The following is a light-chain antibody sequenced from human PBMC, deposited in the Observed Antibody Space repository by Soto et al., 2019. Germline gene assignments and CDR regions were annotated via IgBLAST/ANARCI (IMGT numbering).Light chain of an antibody. V-gene: IGKV3-15*01. J-gene: IGKJ1*01. Sequence: EIVLTQSPCTLSLSPGERATLSCRASQRISSSYLAWYQQKPGQAPRLLIYGASTRATGIPARFSGSGSGTDFTLTISSLQSEDFAVYYCQQYNDWPTSGQGTKVDIK. CDR1: QRISSSY. CDR2: GAS. CDR3: QQYNDWPT.